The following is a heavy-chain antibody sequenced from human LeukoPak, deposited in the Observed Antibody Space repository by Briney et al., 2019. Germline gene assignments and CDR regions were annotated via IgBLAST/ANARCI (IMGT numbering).Heavy chain of an antibody. D-gene: IGHD6-13*01. CDR1: GGSISSSSYY. Sequence: SETLSLTCTVSGGSISSSSYYWGWIRQPPGKGLEWIGSIYYSGSTYYNPSLKSRVTISVDTSKNQFSLKLSSVTAADTAVYYCARQQAGRTYGYWGQGTLVTVSS. V-gene: IGHV4-39*01. CDR3: ARQQAGRTYGY. J-gene: IGHJ4*02. CDR2: IYYSGST.